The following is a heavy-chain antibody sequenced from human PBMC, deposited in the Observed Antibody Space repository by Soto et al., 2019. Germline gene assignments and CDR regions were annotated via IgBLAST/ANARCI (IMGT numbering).Heavy chain of an antibody. CDR1: GYTFTSYA. Sequence: QVQLVQSGAEVKKPGASVKVSCKASGYTFTSYAMHWVRQAPGQRLEWMGWINAGNGNTKYSQKFQGRVTIPRDTSASTAYMELSSLRSEDTAVYYCARVQLAVYIDYWGQGTLVTVSS. J-gene: IGHJ4*02. CDR3: ARVQLAVYIDY. V-gene: IGHV1-3*01. CDR2: INAGNGNT. D-gene: IGHD6-13*01.